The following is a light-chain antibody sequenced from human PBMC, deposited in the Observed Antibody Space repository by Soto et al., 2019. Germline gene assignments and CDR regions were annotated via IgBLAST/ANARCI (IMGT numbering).Light chain of an antibody. J-gene: IGLJ1*01. CDR3: SSYTSSSTYV. Sequence: SVLTQPPSASGSPGQSVTISCTGTSGDVGGYDYVSWYQQHPGKAPKLMIYEVSNRPSGVSNRFSGSKSGNTASLTISGLQAEDEADYYCSSYTSSSTYVFGTGTKVTVL. CDR2: EVS. CDR1: SGDVGGYDY. V-gene: IGLV2-14*01.